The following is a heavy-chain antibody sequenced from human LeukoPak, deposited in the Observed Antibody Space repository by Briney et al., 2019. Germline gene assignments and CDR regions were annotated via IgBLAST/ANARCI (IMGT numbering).Heavy chain of an antibody. CDR1: GFTFSNAW. Sequence: SGGSLRLSCAASGFTFSNAWMNWVRQAPGKGLEWVGRIKSKTDGETTDFGAPVKGRFAISRDDSKNTMYLHMNSLRTEDTAVYYCTTGNWGPYWGQGTLVTVSS. J-gene: IGHJ4*02. CDR3: TTGNWGPY. CDR2: IKSKTDGETT. D-gene: IGHD7-27*01. V-gene: IGHV3-15*07.